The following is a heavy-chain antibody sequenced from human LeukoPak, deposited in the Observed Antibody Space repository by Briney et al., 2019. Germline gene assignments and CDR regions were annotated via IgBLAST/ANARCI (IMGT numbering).Heavy chain of an antibody. J-gene: IGHJ4*02. CDR3: ASDPSSSWPLEY. CDR1: GVTISSYY. V-gene: IGHV4-59*01. CDR2: IYYSGST. D-gene: IGHD6-13*01. Sequence: PSETLSLTCTASGVTISSYYWSWIRQPPGKGLEWIGYIYYSGSTNYNPSLKSRVTISVDTSKNQFSLKLSSVTAADTAVYYCASDPSSSWPLEYWGQGTLVTVSS.